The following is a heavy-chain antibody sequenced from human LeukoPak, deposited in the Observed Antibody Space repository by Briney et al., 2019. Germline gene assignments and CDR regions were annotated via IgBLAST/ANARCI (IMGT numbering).Heavy chain of an antibody. V-gene: IGHV3-23*01. CDR1: GFSFNNFL. CDR3: AAPGSGYYRDAWDY. J-gene: IGHJ4*02. D-gene: IGHD3-3*01. CDR2: IDGSGAT. Sequence: GGSLRLSCAASGFSFNNFLMTWVRQAPGKGLEWVSSIDGSGATVYADSVKGRFIISRDNSQNTVYLQMNSLRAEDTAVYYCAAPGSGYYRDAWDYWGQGTLVTVSS.